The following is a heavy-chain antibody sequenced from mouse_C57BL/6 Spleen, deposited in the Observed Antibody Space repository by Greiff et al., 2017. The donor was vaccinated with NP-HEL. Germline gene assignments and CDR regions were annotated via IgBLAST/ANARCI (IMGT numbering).Heavy chain of an antibody. CDR3: AIYDVYYVSPYYSMDY. V-gene: IGHV1-81*01. CDR2: IYPRSGNT. J-gene: IGHJ4*01. CDR1: GYTFTSYG. D-gene: IGHD2-3*01. Sequence: VQLQQSGAELARPGASVKLSCKASGYTFTSYGISWVKQRTGQGLEWIGEIYPRSGNTYYNEKFKGKATLPADTSSSTAYMELRSLTSEDSAVYFCAIYDVYYVSPYYSMDYWGQGTSVTVSS.